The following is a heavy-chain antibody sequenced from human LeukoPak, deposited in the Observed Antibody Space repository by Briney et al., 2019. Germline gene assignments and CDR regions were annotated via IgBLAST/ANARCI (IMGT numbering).Heavy chain of an antibody. CDR2: IYDSGRA. V-gene: IGHV4-30-4*07. CDR1: GGSISTGGYS. CDR3: ARDIYDDNN. J-gene: IGHJ4*02. D-gene: IGHD3-16*01. Sequence: PSQTLSLTCAVSGGSISTGGYSWSWIRQPPGKTLEWIGYIYDSGRAYYNPSLKSRVTISMDTSSNHFSLKLRSVTAADTAVYYCARDIYDDNNWGQGTLVTVSS.